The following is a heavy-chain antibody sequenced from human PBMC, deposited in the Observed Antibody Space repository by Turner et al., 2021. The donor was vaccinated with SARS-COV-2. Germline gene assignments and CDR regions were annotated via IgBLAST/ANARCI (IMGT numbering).Heavy chain of an antibody. Sequence: QLQLQESGPGLEKPSETLSLTCTVSGGSISSSSYYWGWIRQPPGKGLEWIGYIYYSGSTYYNPSLKSRVTISVDTSKNQFSLKLSSVTAADTAVYYCARHSPELRGDYFDYWGQGTLVTVSS. CDR1: GGSISSSSYY. D-gene: IGHD1-26*01. V-gene: IGHV4-39*01. CDR3: ARHSPELRGDYFDY. J-gene: IGHJ4*02. CDR2: IYYSGST.